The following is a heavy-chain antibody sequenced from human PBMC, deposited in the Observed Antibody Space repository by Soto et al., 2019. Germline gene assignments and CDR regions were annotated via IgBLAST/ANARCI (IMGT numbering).Heavy chain of an antibody. CDR2: ISSSGSTI. J-gene: IGHJ4*02. CDR3: AREEGGSYDYFDY. D-gene: IGHD1-26*01. V-gene: IGHV3-48*03. Sequence: EVPLVESGGGLVQPGGFLRLSCAASGFTFSSYEMNWVRQAPGKGLEWDSYISSSGSTIYYADSVKGRFTISRDNAKNSLYLQMNSLRAEDTAVYYCAREEGGSYDYFDYWGQGTLVTVSS. CDR1: GFTFSSYE.